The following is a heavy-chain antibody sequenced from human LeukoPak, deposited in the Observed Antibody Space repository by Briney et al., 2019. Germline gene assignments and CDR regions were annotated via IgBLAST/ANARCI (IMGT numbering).Heavy chain of an antibody. J-gene: IGHJ4*02. Sequence: GGSLRLSCAASGFTFSSYWMSWVRQAPGKGLEWVANIKQDGSEKYYVDSVKGRFTISRDNAKNSLYLQMNSLRAEDTAVYYCARLSKRPPGTDFDYWGQGTLVTVSS. D-gene: IGHD2/OR15-2a*01. V-gene: IGHV3-7*01. CDR3: ARLSKRPPGTDFDY. CDR1: GFTFSSYW. CDR2: IKQDGSEK.